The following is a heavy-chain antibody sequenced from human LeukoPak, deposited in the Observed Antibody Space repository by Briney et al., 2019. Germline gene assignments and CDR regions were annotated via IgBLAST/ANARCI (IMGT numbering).Heavy chain of an antibody. D-gene: IGHD5-24*01. CDR1: GFTFSSYA. CDR2: INHSGST. Sequence: GSLRLSCAASGFTFSSYAMSWFRQPPGKGLEWIGEINHSGSTNYNPSLKSRVTISVDTSKNQFSLKLSSVTAADTAVYYCARRGKMATTYWGQGTLVTVSS. J-gene: IGHJ4*02. V-gene: IGHV4-34*01. CDR3: ARRGKMATTY.